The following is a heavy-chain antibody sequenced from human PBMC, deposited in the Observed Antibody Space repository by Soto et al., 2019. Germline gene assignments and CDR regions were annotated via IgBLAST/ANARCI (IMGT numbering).Heavy chain of an antibody. CDR2: ISYDGSNK. D-gene: IGHD7-27*01. CDR1: GFTFSSYA. Sequence: PGGSLRLSCAASGFTFSSYAMHWVRQAPGKGLEWVAVISYDGSNKYYADSVKGRFTISRDNSHNTLFLQMNRLRVEDTAVYYCAKDLWGQRYFDLWGRGTLDTVSS. CDR3: AKDLWGQRYFDL. V-gene: IGHV3-30-3*01. J-gene: IGHJ2*01.